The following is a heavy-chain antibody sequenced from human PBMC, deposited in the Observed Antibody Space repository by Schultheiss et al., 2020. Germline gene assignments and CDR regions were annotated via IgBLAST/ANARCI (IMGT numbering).Heavy chain of an antibody. CDR1: GFTFSSYG. J-gene: IGHJ6*02. V-gene: IGHV3-9*01. D-gene: IGHD1-1*01. CDR2: ISWNSGSI. CDR3: EATTETYYYYGMDV. Sequence: GGSLRLSCAASGFTFSSYGMHWVRQAPGKGLEWVSGISWNSGSIGYADSVKGRFTISRDNSKNTLYLQMNSLRAEDTAVYYCEATTETYYYYGMDVWGQGTTVTVSS.